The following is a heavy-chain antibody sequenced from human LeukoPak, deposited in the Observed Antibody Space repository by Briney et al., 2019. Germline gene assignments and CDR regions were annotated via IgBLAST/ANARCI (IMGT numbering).Heavy chain of an antibody. J-gene: IGHJ6*03. CDR1: GFTFSSYG. CDR3: ASWCGSSWHPYYYYYYMDV. D-gene: IGHD6-13*01. CDR2: IWYDGSNK. V-gene: IGHV3-33*01. Sequence: PGGSLRLSCAASGFTFSSYGMHWVRQAPGKGLKGVAVIWYDGSNKYYADSVQGRFTISRDNSMNTLYLQMNSLRAEDTAVYYCASWCGSSWHPYYYYYYMDVWGKGTTVTVSS.